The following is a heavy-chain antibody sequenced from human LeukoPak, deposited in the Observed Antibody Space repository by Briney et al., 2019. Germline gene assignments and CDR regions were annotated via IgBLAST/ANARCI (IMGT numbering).Heavy chain of an antibody. J-gene: IGHJ4*02. D-gene: IGHD4-23*01. Sequence: PGGSLRLSCAASGSTFSSNYLSWVRQAPGKGLECVSVIYSGGNTYYADSVKGRFTISRDNSKNTLFLQMNSLRAEDTAVYYCARRGDGGRSFDYWGQGTLVTVSS. CDR2: IYSGGNT. CDR3: ARRGDGGRSFDY. V-gene: IGHV3-53*01. CDR1: GSTFSSNY.